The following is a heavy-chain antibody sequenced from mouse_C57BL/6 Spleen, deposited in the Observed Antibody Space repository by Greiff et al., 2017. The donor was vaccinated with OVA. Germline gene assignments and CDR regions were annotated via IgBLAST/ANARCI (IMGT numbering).Heavy chain of an antibody. D-gene: IGHD2-5*01. CDR3: ASGHYSNPWFAY. J-gene: IGHJ3*01. CDR1: GYTFTSYW. V-gene: IGHV1-50*01. Sequence: QVQLQQPGAELVKPGASVKLSCKASGYTFTSYWMQWVKQRPGQGLEWIGEIDPSDSYTNYNQKFKGKATLTVDTSSSTAYMQLSSPTSEDSAVYYCASGHYSNPWFAYWGQGTLVTVSA. CDR2: IDPSDSYT.